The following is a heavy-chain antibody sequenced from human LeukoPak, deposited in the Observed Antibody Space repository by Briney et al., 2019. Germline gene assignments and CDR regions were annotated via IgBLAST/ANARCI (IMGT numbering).Heavy chain of an antibody. D-gene: IGHD6-19*01. Sequence: GGSLRLSCAASGFTFSSYAMTWVRQTPGKGLEWVSTISGSGSSTYYADSVKGRFTISRDNSRNTLYLQMNSLRAEDTALYSCAKDERWQWLGYYFDYWGQGTLVTVSS. CDR2: ISGSGSST. J-gene: IGHJ4*02. V-gene: IGHV3-23*01. CDR1: GFTFSSYA. CDR3: AKDERWQWLGYYFDY.